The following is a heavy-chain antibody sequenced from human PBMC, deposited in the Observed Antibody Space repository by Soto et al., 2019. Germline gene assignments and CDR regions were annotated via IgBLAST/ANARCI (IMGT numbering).Heavy chain of an antibody. CDR2: IIPIFGTA. V-gene: IGHV1-69*01. D-gene: IGHD1-26*01. CDR1: GGTFSSYS. Sequence: QVQLVQSGAEVKKPGSSVKVSCKASGGTFSSYSINWVRQPPGQGLEWMGEIIPIFGTANYAQKFQGRVTITADESTSTAYMELSSLRSEETAVYYCARDGGRHSGGIDYWGQGTLVTVSS. CDR3: ARDGGRHSGGIDY. J-gene: IGHJ4*02.